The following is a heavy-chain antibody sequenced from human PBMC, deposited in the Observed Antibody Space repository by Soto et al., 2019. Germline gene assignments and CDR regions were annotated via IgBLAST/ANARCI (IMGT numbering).Heavy chain of an antibody. CDR1: GGSISSGGYS. CDR2: IYHSGST. Sequence: SETLSLTCAVSGGSISSGGYSWSWIRQPPGKGLEWIGYIYHSGSTYYNPSLKSRVTISVDTSKNQFSLKLSSVTAADTAVYYCARGRVVVVAARHYNWFDPWGQGTLVTVSS. CDR3: ARGRVVVVAARHYNWFDP. V-gene: IGHV4-30-2*01. D-gene: IGHD2-15*01. J-gene: IGHJ5*02.